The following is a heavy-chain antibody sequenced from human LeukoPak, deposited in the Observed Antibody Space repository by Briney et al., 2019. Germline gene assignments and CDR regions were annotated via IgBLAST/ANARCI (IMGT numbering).Heavy chain of an antibody. D-gene: IGHD1-14*01. J-gene: IGHJ5*02. Sequence: ASVKVSCKASGYTFTSYGISWVRQAPGQGLEWMGWINPNSGGTNYAQKFQGRVTMTRDTSISTAYMELSRLRSDDTAVYYCARDEPHLSWGQGTLVTVSS. V-gene: IGHV1-2*02. CDR2: INPNSGGT. CDR1: GYTFTSYG. CDR3: ARDEPHLS.